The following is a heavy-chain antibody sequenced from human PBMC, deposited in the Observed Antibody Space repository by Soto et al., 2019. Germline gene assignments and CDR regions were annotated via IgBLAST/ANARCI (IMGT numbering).Heavy chain of an antibody. Sequence: QVHLVQSGAEVKKPGASVKVSCKGSGYAFTTYGITWVRQAPGQGLEWMGWISAHNGNTNYAQKHQGRVTVTRDTSTSTAYMEPRSLRTDETAVYYRARGRYGDYWGQGALVTVSS. V-gene: IGHV1-18*01. CDR1: GYAFTTYG. CDR2: ISAHNGNT. J-gene: IGHJ4*02. CDR3: ARGRYGDY. D-gene: IGHD1-1*01.